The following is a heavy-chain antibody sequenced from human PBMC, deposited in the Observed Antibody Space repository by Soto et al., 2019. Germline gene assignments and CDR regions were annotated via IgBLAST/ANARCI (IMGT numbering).Heavy chain of an antibody. CDR3: ARVIAAAADFDY. V-gene: IGHV1-18*01. CDR1: GYTFTSYG. Sequence: QVQLVQSGAEVKKPGASVKVSCKASGYTFTSYGITWVRQAPGQGLEWMGWISAYNGNTNYAQKLQVRVTMTPDTSTNTADMELRTLRSEDTAVYYCARVIAAAADFDYWGQGTLVTVSS. J-gene: IGHJ4*02. CDR2: ISAYNGNT. D-gene: IGHD6-13*01.